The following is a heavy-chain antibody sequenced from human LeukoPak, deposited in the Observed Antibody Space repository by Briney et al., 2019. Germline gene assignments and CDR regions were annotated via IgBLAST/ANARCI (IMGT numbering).Heavy chain of an antibody. CDR3: ARTGVRGVRGIVPYFDY. CDR1: GYTFTGYY. V-gene: IGHV1-2*02. CDR2: INPNTGDT. J-gene: IGHJ4*02. Sequence: ASVKVSCKASGYTFTGYYMHWVRQAPGQGLEWMGWINPNTGDTNYAQKFQGRVTMTRDTSISTAYMEPSRLRSDDTAVYYCARTGVRGVRGIVPYFDYWGQGTLVTVSS. D-gene: IGHD3-10*01.